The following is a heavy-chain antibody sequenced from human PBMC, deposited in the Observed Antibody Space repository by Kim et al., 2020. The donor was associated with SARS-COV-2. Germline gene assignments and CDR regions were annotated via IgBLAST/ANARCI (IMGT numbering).Heavy chain of an antibody. CDR1: GFTFNKYA. Sequence: GGSLRLSCEASGFTFNKYAMNWVRQTPGKGLEWVSGISASAGNTDYVDSVKGRFTISRDYSKNMVYLQMNSLRAEDTAVYFCAKSTYDAGSYPVNYYYYYGVDVGGQGTTVAVSS. CDR3: AKSTYDAGSYPVNYYYYYGVDV. CDR2: ISASAGNT. J-gene: IGHJ6*02. D-gene: IGHD3-10*01. V-gene: IGHV3-23*01.